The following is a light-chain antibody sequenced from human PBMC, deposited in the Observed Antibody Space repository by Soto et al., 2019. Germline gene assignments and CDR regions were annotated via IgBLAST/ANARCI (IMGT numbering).Light chain of an antibody. CDR1: QNVSTY. Sequence: EIVLTQSPATLSLSPGERATLSCRASQNVSTYLAWYQQKPGQAPRLLIYDASNRATGIPARFSGSGSGTDFTLPISSLEPEDFEVYYCQQRTNWLTFGPVTKVDIK. CDR2: DAS. J-gene: IGKJ3*01. CDR3: QQRTNWLT. V-gene: IGKV3-11*01.